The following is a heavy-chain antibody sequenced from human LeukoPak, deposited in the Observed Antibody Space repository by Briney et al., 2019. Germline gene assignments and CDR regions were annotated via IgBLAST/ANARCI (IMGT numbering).Heavy chain of an antibody. D-gene: IGHD6-13*01. J-gene: IGHJ4*02. CDR1: GGSFSGYY. V-gene: IGHV4-34*01. Sequence: SETLSLTCAVYGGSFSGYYWSWIRQPPGKGLEWIGEINHSGSTNYNPSLKSRVTISVDTSKNQFSLKLSSVTAADTAVYYCARGAGSAAAGTPTTNYFDYWGQGTLVTVSS. CDR2: INHSGST. CDR3: ARGAGSAAAGTPTTNYFDY.